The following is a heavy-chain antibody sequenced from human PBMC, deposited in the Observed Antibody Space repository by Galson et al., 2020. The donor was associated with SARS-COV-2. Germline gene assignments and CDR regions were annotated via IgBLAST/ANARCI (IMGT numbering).Heavy chain of an antibody. D-gene: IGHD5-18*01. Sequence: ASVKVSCKASGGTFSSYAISWVRQAPGQGLEWMGGIIPMFGTANYAQKFQGRVTITTDASTSTAYMELNSLRSEDTAVYYCARDLVRYTYESGEDNMDGGGKGTTVTVSS. V-gene: IGHV1-69*05. CDR3: ARDLVRYTYESGEDNMDG. CDR1: GGTFSSYA. J-gene: IGHJ6*03. CDR2: IIPMFGTA.